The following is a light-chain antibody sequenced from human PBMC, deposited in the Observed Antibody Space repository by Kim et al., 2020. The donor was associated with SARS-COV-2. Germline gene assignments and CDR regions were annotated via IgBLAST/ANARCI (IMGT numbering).Light chain of an antibody. J-gene: IGKJ2*01. CDR1: QSVDRK. CDR2: EAS. CDR3: QQYKNWPQT. Sequence: SVSPGERATRSGRASQSVDRKLAWYQQNPGQAPRLVIYEASTRATGIPATISGSGSGTEFTLSISRVQSEDFAVYYCQQYKNWPQTFGQGTKLEI. V-gene: IGKV3-15*01.